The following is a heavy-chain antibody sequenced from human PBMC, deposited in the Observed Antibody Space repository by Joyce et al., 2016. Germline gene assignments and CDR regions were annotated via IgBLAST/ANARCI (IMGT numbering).Heavy chain of an antibody. D-gene: IGHD3-10*02. V-gene: IGHV1-2*02. CDR2: ISPKSGGT. J-gene: IGHJ2*01. Sequence: QVQVVQSGAEMKKPGASVKVSCKASGYTFIDYYLHWVRQAPGQGLEWMGWISPKSGGTRFAQKCQGRVTMTRDTSISTAYMELRRLRSDDTAVYYCARPRYDRGWYFDLWGRGTLVTVSS. CDR3: ARPRYDRGWYFDL. CDR1: GYTFIDYY.